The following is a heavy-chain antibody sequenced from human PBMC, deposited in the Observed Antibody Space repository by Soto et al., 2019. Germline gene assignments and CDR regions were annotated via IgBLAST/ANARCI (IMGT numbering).Heavy chain of an antibody. Sequence: EVQLVESGGGLVKPGGSLRLSCAASGFTFSSYSMNWVRQAPGKGLEWVSSISSSSSYIYYADSVKGRFTISRDNAKNSLYLQMNSLRAEDTAVYYCARIFRTHGDVDYWGQGTLVTVSS. CDR2: ISSSSSYI. V-gene: IGHV3-21*01. J-gene: IGHJ4*02. D-gene: IGHD3-3*01. CDR3: ARIFRTHGDVDY. CDR1: GFTFSSYS.